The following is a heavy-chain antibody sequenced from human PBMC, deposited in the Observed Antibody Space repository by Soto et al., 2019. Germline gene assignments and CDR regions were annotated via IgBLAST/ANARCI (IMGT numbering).Heavy chain of an antibody. J-gene: IGHJ4*02. CDR2: IIPLFGTA. D-gene: IGHD3-22*01. CDR1: GGTFSSYA. Sequence: QVQLVQSGAEVKKPGSSVKVSCKASGGTFSSYAISWVRQAPGQGLEWMGGIIPLFGTANYAQKFHGRVTITADESTSTAYLELSSLRSDDTAVYYCAGPPQGYYYASSGYYYYWGQGTLVTVSA. CDR3: AGPPQGYYYASSGYYYY. V-gene: IGHV1-69*12.